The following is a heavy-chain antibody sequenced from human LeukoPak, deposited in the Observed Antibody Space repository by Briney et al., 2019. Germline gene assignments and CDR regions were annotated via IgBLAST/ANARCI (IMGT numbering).Heavy chain of an antibody. Sequence: SVKVSCKASGGTFSSYAIAWVRQAPGQGLEWMGGIIPLFGTANHAQNFQGRVTITADESTSTAYMELSSLRSEDTAVYYCAIPSRSSSSSFGMDVWGQGTTVTVSS. CDR3: AIPSRSSSSSFGMDV. D-gene: IGHD6-6*01. CDR1: GGTFSSYA. V-gene: IGHV1-69*13. CDR2: IIPLFGTA. J-gene: IGHJ6*02.